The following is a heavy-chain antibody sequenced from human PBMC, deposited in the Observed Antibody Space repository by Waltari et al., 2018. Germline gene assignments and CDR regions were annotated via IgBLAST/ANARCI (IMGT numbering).Heavy chain of an antibody. CDR3: ARGRDDYPLSAFDT. CDR2: IKSDGSST. CDR1: GFTFSSYW. V-gene: IGHV3-74*01. Sequence: EVQLVESGGGLVQPGGSLRLSCAASGFTFSSYWMHWVRQAPGKAVVWVSPIKSDGSSTTYAASVKGRFTISRDNAKNTLSLQMNSLRGEDTAVYYCARGRDDYPLSAFDTWGQGTMVTVSS. J-gene: IGHJ3*02. D-gene: IGHD4-17*01.